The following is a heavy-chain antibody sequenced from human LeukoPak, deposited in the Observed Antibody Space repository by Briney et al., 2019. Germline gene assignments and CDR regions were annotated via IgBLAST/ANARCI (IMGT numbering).Heavy chain of an antibody. CDR3: ARLRSGRVPDY. CDR1: GGSISSSSYY. CDR2: IYYSGST. J-gene: IGHJ4*02. V-gene: IGHV4-39*01. D-gene: IGHD2-2*01. Sequence: SETLSLTCTVSGGSISSSSYYRGWIRQPPGKGLEWIGSIYYSGSTYYNPSLKSRVTISVDTSKNQFSLKLSSVTAADTALYYCARLRSGRVPDYWGQGTLVTVSS.